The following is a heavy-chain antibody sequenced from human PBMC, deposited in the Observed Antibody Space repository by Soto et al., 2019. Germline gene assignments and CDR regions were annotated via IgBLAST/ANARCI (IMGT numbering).Heavy chain of an antibody. CDR1: GGSVRGPDW. CDR3: ARVRQGCSANNCYFDP. V-gene: IGHV4-4*02. CDR2: VHISGHS. J-gene: IGHJ5*01. Sequence: QVHLQESGPGLVAPSGTLSLTCTLSGGSVRGPDWWNWVRQSPDKGLEWIAEVHISGHSNYNPSLRSRVSVSIDSSKTQFYLNLNSVPAADTAIYYCARVRQGCSANNCYFDPWGQGTQVTISS. D-gene: IGHD1-1*01.